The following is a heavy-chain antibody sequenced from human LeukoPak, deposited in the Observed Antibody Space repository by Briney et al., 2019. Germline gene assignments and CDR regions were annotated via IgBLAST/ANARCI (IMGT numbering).Heavy chain of an antibody. CDR3: ARDGVTRRYNMYFYMDV. J-gene: IGHJ6*03. V-gene: IGHV3-7*01. Sequence: GGSLRLSCAASGFTFSSYWMSWVRQAPGKGLEWVANIKQDGSEKYCVDSVKGRFTISRDNAKNSLYLQMDSLRGEDTAVYYCARDGVTRRYNMYFYMDVWGKGTTVTVSS. CDR2: IKQDGSEK. D-gene: IGHD1-1*01. CDR1: GFTFSSYW.